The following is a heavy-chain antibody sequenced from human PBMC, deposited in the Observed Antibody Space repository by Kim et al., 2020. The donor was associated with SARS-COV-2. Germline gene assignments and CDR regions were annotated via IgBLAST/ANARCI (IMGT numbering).Heavy chain of an antibody. D-gene: IGHD3-3*01. Sequence: SETLSLTCTVSGGSVSSGSYYWSWIRQPPGKGLEWIGYIYYSGSTNYNPSLKSRVTISVDTSKNQFSLKLSSVTAADTAVYYCARADPHYDFFHEGWSMDVWGQGTTVTVSS. CDR1: GGSVSSGSYY. CDR3: ARADPHYDFFHEGWSMDV. V-gene: IGHV4-61*01. CDR2: IYYSGST. J-gene: IGHJ6*02.